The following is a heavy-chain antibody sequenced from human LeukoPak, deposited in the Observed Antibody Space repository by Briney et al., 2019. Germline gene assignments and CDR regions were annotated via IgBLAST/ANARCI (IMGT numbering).Heavy chain of an antibody. CDR2: IIPIFGTA. V-gene: IGHV1-69*05. J-gene: IGHJ4*02. CDR1: GGTFSSYA. CDR3: ARAGNSYGPQLDY. Sequence: ASVKVSCTASGGTFSSYAISWVRQAPGQGLEWMGRIIPIFGTANYAQKFQGRVTITTDESTSTAYMELSSLRSEDTAVYYCARAGNSYGPQLDYWGQGTLVTVSS. D-gene: IGHD5-18*01.